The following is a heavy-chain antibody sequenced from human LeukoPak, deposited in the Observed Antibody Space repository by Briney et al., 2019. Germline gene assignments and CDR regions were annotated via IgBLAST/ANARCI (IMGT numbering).Heavy chain of an antibody. CDR3: ARGLIPRYCSSPSCYAGPDY. J-gene: IGHJ4*02. D-gene: IGHD2-2*01. CDR2: IKQDGSEK. Sequence: PGGSLRLSCAASGFTFSNYWMNWVRQAPGKGLEWVANIKQDGSEKNYVDSVKGRFTISRDNAKNSLFLQMNSLRVEDTAVYYCARGLIPRYCSSPSCYAGPDYWGQGTLVPVSS. CDR1: GFTFSNYW. V-gene: IGHV3-7*04.